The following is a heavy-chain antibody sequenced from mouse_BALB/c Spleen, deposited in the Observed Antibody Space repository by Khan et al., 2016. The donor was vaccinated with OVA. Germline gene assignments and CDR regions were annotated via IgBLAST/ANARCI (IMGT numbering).Heavy chain of an antibody. V-gene: IGHV3-2*02. CDR3: ARRGPGFAY. J-gene: IGHJ3*01. CDR1: GYSITSDYA. CDR2: IGYSGST. Sequence: EVQLQESGPGLVKPSQSLSLTCTVTGYSITSDYAWNWIRQFPGNKLEWMGYIGYSGSTSYNPSLKRRISITRDTSKNQFFLQLNSVTTEDTATYYCARRGPGFAYWGQGTLVTVSA.